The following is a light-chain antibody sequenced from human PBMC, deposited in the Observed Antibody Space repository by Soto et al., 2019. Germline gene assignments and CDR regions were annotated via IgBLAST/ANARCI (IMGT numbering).Light chain of an antibody. J-gene: IGLJ3*02. CDR1: SGYSNYK. V-gene: IGLV9-49*03. CDR2: VGTGGIVG. Sequence: QSVLTQPPSASASRGASVTLTCTLSSGYSNYKVDWEQQIPGKGPRFVMRVGTGGIVGSKGDGIPDRFSVLVSGLNRYLTNNIIQEANESDYHCWAHHGSGSNFVWVFGGGTKLTV. CDR3: WAHHGSGSNFVWV.